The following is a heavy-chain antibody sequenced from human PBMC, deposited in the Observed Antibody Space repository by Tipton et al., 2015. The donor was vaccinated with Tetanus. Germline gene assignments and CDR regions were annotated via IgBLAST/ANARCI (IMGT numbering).Heavy chain of an antibody. D-gene: IGHD2-8*01. CDR1: GGSISSYF. Sequence: TLSLTCSVSGGSISSYFWSWIRQSPGKGLEWIGYVDNKGSTNYNPSFESRVTISLATSKNQISLKLSSVTAADTAVYFCARRSYCTSSRCFDAFDLWGPGTRVTVSS. V-gene: IGHV4-59*01. CDR3: ARRSYCTSSRCFDAFDL. CDR2: VDNKGST. J-gene: IGHJ3*01.